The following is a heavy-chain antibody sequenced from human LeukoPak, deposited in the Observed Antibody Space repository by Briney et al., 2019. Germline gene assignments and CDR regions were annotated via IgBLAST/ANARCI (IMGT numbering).Heavy chain of an antibody. Sequence: SETLSLTCTVPGGSISNGDHYWSWIRQHPGKGLEWIGHIYYSGSTYYNPSLKSRGIISVETSKNQFSLKLSSVTAADTAVYYCARDRGSYYYYYGMDVWGQGTTVTVSS. J-gene: IGHJ6*02. CDR3: ARDRGSYYYYYGMDV. CDR2: IYYSGST. V-gene: IGHV4-31*03. D-gene: IGHD2-15*01. CDR1: GGSISNGDHY.